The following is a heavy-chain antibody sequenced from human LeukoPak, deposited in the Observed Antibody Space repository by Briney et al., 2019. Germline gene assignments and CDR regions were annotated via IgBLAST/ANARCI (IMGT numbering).Heavy chain of an antibody. Sequence: PGGSLRLSCAAPGFTFSGSALHWVRQASGKGLEWVGRIRSTANGYATAYAASVKGRFTISRDDSKNTAYLQIDSLKTEDTAVYYCTGNYYGSGSYADFDYWGQGTLVTVSS. V-gene: IGHV3-73*01. D-gene: IGHD3-10*01. CDR3: TGNYYGSGSYADFDY. J-gene: IGHJ4*02. CDR1: GFTFSGSA. CDR2: IRSTANGYAT.